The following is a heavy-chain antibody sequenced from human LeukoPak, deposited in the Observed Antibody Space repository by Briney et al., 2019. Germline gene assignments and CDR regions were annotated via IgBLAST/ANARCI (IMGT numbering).Heavy chain of an antibody. J-gene: IGHJ4*02. D-gene: IGHD3-22*01. CDR3: ASGLGYYDSSGYYTDLDY. CDR2: IIPIFGTA. CDR1: GGTFSSYA. Sequence: SVKVSCKASGGTFSSYAISWVRQAPGQGLEWMGGIIPIFGTANYAQKYQGRVTITTDESTSTAYMELSSLRSEDTAVYYCASGLGYYDSSGYYTDLDYWGQGTLVTVSS. V-gene: IGHV1-69*05.